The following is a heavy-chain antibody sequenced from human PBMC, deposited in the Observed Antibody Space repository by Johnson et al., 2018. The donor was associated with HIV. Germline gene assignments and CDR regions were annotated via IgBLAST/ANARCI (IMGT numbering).Heavy chain of an antibody. CDR2: ISGSGDRT. V-gene: IGHV3-23*04. J-gene: IGHJ3*02. Sequence: GQLVESGGGLVQPGGSLRLSCAASGFTFSTYVISWVRQAPGKGLERVSGISGSGDRTYYADSVKGRFTISRDNSKNTVYLQMNSLRAGDTALYYCANRSRGLAFDIWGQGTMVTVSS. D-gene: IGHD3-22*01. CDR3: ANRSRGLAFDI. CDR1: GFTFSTYV.